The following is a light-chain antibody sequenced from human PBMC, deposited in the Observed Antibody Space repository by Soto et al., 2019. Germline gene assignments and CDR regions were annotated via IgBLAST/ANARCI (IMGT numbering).Light chain of an antibody. CDR3: QEYNSYSRT. J-gene: IGKJ2*01. Sequence: DIQMTQSPSTLSASVGDRVTITCRASQSISSGLAWYQQKPGKAPKLLIYKASSLASGVPSRFSGSGSGTEFTLTISSLQPDDFATYYCQEYNSYSRTFGQGTKLEIK. CDR1: QSISSG. CDR2: KAS. V-gene: IGKV1-5*03.